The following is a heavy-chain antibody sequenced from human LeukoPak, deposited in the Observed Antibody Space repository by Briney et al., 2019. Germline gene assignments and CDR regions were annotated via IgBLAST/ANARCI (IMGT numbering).Heavy chain of an antibody. CDR1: GYTFTNYN. CDR2: INPNSGDT. V-gene: IGHV1-2*02. D-gene: IGHD1-26*01. J-gene: IGHJ4*02. Sequence: ASVKVSCKASGYTFTNYNMHWVRQAPGQGLEWMGWINPNSGDTSYAQKFQGRVTMTSDTSVSTAYMELRRLNFDDTAVYYCARAGSYLISLDYWGQGTLVTVSS. CDR3: ARAGSYLISLDY.